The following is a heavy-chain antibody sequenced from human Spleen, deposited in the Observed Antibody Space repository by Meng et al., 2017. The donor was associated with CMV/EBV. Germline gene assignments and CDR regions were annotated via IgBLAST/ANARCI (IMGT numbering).Heavy chain of an antibody. Sequence: GGSLRLSCVDSEFSFADYGISWVRQAPGKGLEWVSGINWDGGTTHYADSVKGRFTISRDNAKNSLYLQMNSLRADDTALYYCARDLSASWSTFDMWGRGTMVTVSS. CDR1: EFSFADYG. J-gene: IGHJ3*02. CDR2: INWDGGTT. V-gene: IGHV3-20*04. D-gene: IGHD6-13*01. CDR3: ARDLSASWSTFDM.